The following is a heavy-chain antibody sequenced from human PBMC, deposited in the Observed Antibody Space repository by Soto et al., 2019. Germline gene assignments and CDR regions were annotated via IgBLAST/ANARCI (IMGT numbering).Heavy chain of an antibody. V-gene: IGHV4-39*01. D-gene: IGHD6-13*01. Sequence: TVSGGSISSSSYYWGWIRQPPGKGLEWIGSIYYSGSTYYNPSLKSRVTISVDTSKNQFSLKLSSVTAADTAVYYCARHVWGYSSSWYPTDYYYGMDVWGQGTTVTVSS. CDR1: GGSISSSSYY. CDR2: IYYSGST. CDR3: ARHVWGYSSSWYPTDYYYGMDV. J-gene: IGHJ6*02.